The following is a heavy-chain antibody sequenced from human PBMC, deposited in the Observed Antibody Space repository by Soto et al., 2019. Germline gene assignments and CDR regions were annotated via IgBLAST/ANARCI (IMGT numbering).Heavy chain of an antibody. D-gene: IGHD3-10*01. V-gene: IGHV3-33*01. CDR1: GFTLSNYG. J-gene: IGHJ5*02. CDR2: ICYDGTST. Sequence: QVQLVESGGIVVQPGRSLTLSCVASGFTLSNYGLHWFRQAPGKGLEWVAVICYDGTSTYSADSGKGRLYISRDNSSNTLSLPRSSLRAVDTAVYYCARNVGSSGSSRWFDIWGQGTLVTVSS. CDR3: ARNVGSSGSSRWFDI.